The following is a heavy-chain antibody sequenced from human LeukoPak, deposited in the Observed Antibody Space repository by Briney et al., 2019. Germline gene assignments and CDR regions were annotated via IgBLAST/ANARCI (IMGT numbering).Heavy chain of an antibody. D-gene: IGHD3-22*01. Sequence: SETLSLTCTVSGGSISSYYWSWIRQPPGKGLEWIGYIYYSGSTNYNPSLKSRVTISVDTSKNQFPLKLSSVTAADTAVYYCARVDPYYYDSSGYYSFDYWGQGTLVTVSS. CDR1: GGSISSYY. V-gene: IGHV4-59*01. CDR2: IYYSGST. J-gene: IGHJ4*02. CDR3: ARVDPYYYDSSGYYSFDY.